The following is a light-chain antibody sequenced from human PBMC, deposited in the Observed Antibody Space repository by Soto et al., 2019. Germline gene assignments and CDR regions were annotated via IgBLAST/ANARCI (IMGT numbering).Light chain of an antibody. CDR1: QSVSTN. V-gene: IGKV3-15*01. CDR2: GAS. J-gene: IGKJ2*01. CDR3: QQYNNWPPYT. Sequence: EIVMTQSPATLSVSPGDRATLSCRASQSVSTNLAWHQQRPGQAPRLLIYGASTRATGIPARFSGSGSGTEFTLTISSLESEDFVVYYCQQYNNWPPYTFGQGTKVDIK.